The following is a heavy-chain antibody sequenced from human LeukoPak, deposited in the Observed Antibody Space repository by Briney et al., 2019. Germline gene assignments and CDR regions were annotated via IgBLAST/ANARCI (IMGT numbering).Heavy chain of an antibody. CDR2: IIPIFGTA. CDR1: GYTFTSYG. J-gene: IGHJ4*02. CDR3: ARGVVINTLEYYFDY. D-gene: IGHD3-22*01. V-gene: IGHV1-69*05. Sequence: SVKVSCKASGYTFTSYGISWVRQAPGQGLEWMGGIIPIFGTANYAQKFQGRVTMTRDTSTNTVYMELSSLRSEDTAVYYCARGVVINTLEYYFDYWGQGTLVTVSS.